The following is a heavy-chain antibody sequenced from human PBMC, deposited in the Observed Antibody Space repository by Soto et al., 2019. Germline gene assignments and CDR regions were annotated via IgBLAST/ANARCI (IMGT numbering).Heavy chain of an antibody. D-gene: IGHD4-17*01. J-gene: IGHJ6*03. CDR1: GYTFTSYA. V-gene: IGHV1-3*01. CDR2: INAGNGNT. CDR3: ARDPGDYGDYYYYYYMDV. Sequence: ASVKVSCKASGYTFTSYAMHWVRQAPGQRLEWMGWINAGNGNTKYSQKFQGRVTITRDTSASTAYMELSSLRSEDTAVYYCARDPGDYGDYYYYYYMDVWGKGTTVTV.